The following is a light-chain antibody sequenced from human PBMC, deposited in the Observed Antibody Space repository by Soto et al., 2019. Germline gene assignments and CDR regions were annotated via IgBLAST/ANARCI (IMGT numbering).Light chain of an antibody. CDR1: QSVSSSY. V-gene: IGKV3-20*01. CDR3: QQYGSSPLWT. CDR2: GAS. J-gene: IGKJ1*01. Sequence: ENVLSPAAGAPFFFLGGKDPPPPPASQSVSSSYLAWYQQKPGQAPRLLIYGASSRATGIPDRFSGSGSGTDFTLTISRLEPEDFAVYYCQQYGSSPLWTFGQGTKVDIK.